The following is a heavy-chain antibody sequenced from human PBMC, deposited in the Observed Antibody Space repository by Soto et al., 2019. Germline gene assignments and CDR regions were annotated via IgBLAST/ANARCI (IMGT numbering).Heavy chain of an antibody. CDR3: AKERAWLQDY. D-gene: IGHD5-18*01. Sequence: PGSSLRLSCAASGFTFSSYAMSCVRQAPGKGLEWVSAISGSGGSTYYADSVKGRFTISRDNSKNTLYLQMNSLRAEDTPVYYCAKERAWLQDYWRQGTLVTVSS. V-gene: IGHV3-23*01. J-gene: IGHJ4*02. CDR1: GFTFSSYA. CDR2: ISGSGGST.